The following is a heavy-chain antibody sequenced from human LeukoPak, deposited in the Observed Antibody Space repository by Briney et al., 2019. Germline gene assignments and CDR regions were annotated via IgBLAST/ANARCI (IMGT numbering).Heavy chain of an antibody. V-gene: IGHV3-21*01. J-gene: IGHJ4*02. CDR1: AFSFSNYN. Sequence: GGSLRLSCAASAFSFSNYNMNWVRQAPGKGLEWVSSITSSGSYIYYADSVKGRFTISRDNAKDSLYLQLNSLRAEDTAVYYCARDGDYVWGSYRPGWGQGTLVTVSS. CDR3: ARDGDYVWGSYRPG. D-gene: IGHD3-16*02. CDR2: ITSSGSYI.